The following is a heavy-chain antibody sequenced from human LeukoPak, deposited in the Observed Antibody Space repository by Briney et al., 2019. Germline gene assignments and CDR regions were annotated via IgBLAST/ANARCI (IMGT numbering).Heavy chain of an antibody. D-gene: IGHD4-11*01. V-gene: IGHV3-NL1*01. CDR1: GFTFSSYG. Sequence: GGSLRLSCAASGFTFSSYGMHWVRQAPGKGLEWVSVIYSGGSTYYADSVKGRFTISRDNSRNTLYLQMNSLRAEDTAVYYCARVQYDAFDIWGQGTMVTVSS. J-gene: IGHJ3*02. CDR2: IYSGGST. CDR3: ARVQYDAFDI.